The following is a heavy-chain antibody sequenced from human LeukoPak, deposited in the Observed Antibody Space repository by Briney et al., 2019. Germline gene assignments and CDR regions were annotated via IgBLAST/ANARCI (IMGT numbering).Heavy chain of an antibody. V-gene: IGHV1-2*02. CDR1: GYTFTGYY. CDR3: AREAYCSSTSCYGNWFDP. D-gene: IGHD2-2*01. CDR2: INPNSGGT. Sequence: GSVKVSCKASGYTFTGYYMHWVRQAPGQGLEWMGWINPNSGGTNYAQKFQGRVTMTRDTSISTAYMELSRLRSDDTAVYYCAREAYCSSTSCYGNWFDPWGQGTLVTVSS. J-gene: IGHJ5*02.